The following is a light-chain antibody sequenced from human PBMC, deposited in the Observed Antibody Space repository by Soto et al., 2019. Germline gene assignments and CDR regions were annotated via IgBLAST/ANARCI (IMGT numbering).Light chain of an antibody. CDR2: KAS. Sequence: DIQMTQSPSTLSASVGDRVTITCRASQSISSWLAWYQQKPGKAPNLLIYKASTLQSGVPSRFSGSGSGTEFTLTISSLQPDDFATYYCQQYNDYSLTFGQGTKVDIK. V-gene: IGKV1-5*03. J-gene: IGKJ1*01. CDR1: QSISSW. CDR3: QQYNDYSLT.